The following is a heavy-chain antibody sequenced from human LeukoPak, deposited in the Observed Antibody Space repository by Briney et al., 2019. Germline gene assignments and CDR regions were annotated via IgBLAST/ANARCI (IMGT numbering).Heavy chain of an antibody. D-gene: IGHD3-10*01. V-gene: IGHV4-39*01. CDR3: ARQGVVPNKAGWYFDL. CDR2: FYYTGTI. CDR1: GGSMSSTDHF. Sequence: PSETLSLTCIVSGGSMSSTDHFWGWIRQPPGKGLEWIGRFYYTGTIFYSPSLESRGTISIDTSKNQFSLKIRSVTAADTAFYYCARQGVVPNKAGWYFDLWGRGALVTVSS. J-gene: IGHJ2*01.